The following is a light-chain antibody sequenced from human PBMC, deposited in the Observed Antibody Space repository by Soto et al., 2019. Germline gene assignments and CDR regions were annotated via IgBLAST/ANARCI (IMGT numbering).Light chain of an antibody. V-gene: IGKV1-39*01. J-gene: IGKJ5*01. CDR2: AAS. Sequence: DIQMTQSPCSLSASVGDRVTITCRASQSITSYLNWYQQKPGKAPKLLIYAASNLQSGDPSRFSGSGSGTDFTLTISSLQPEDFATYYCQQSYSTPTSITFGQGTRLEI. CDR1: QSITSY. CDR3: QQSYSTPTSIT.